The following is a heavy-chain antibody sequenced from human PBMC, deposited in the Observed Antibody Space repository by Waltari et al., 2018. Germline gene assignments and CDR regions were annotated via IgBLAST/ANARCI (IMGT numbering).Heavy chain of an antibody. CDR2: IDYSGSS. CDR1: GGSISRYY. V-gene: IGHV4-59*01. Sequence: QGLLQESGPGLVKPSETLSLACTVSGGSISRYYWSWIRQPPGKGLGWIGYIDYSGSSIYNPSLKSRVTLSVDTSKNQFSLKLNFVTPADTAIYYCARVSGRSSTGYGLDVWGQGTTVTVSS. D-gene: IGHD3-10*01. J-gene: IGHJ6*02. CDR3: ARVSGRSSTGYGLDV.